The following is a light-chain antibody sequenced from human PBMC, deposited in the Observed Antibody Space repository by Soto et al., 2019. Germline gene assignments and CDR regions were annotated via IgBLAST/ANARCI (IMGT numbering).Light chain of an antibody. Sequence: DIVMTQFPDSLAVSLGDRATINCKSSQSVLYSSNNKNYLAWYQQKPGQPPKLLIYWASSRATGIPDRFSGSGSGTDFTLTISRLEPEDFAVYYCQQYGSSQWTFGQGTKVDIK. CDR2: WAS. J-gene: IGKJ1*01. V-gene: IGKV4-1*01. CDR3: QQYGSSQWT. CDR1: QSVLYSSNNKNY.